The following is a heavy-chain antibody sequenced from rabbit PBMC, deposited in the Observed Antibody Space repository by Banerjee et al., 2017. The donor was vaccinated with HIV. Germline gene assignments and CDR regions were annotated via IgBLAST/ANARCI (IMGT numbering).Heavy chain of an antibody. CDR2: INTDNIHT. CDR1: GFSFSSSYW. J-gene: IGHJ4*01. CDR3: ARDRHADSLDFAL. D-gene: IGHD4-2*01. V-gene: IGHV1S45*01. Sequence: QQQLVESGGDLVKPEGSLTLTCTASGFSFSSSYWICWVRQAPGKGLEWIACINTDNIHTYYASWAKGRFTISETSSTTVDLKMTSLTAADTAIYFCARDRHADSLDFALWGPGTLVTVS.